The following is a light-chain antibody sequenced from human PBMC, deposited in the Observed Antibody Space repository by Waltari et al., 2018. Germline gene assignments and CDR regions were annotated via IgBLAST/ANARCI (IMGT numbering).Light chain of an antibody. V-gene: IGKV1-5*03. CDR1: QSIVVW. Sequence: DIQVTQSPSTLSASVGDRVTITCRASQSIVVWLAWYQQKPGKAPRLLIYKASYLESGVPSRFSGSESGTAFTLTISSLQADDFATYYCLQYNSYPWTFGQGTTVEIK. CDR2: KAS. J-gene: IGKJ1*01. CDR3: LQYNSYPWT.